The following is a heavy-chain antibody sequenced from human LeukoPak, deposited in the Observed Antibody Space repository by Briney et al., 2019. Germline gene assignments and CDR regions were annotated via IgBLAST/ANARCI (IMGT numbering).Heavy chain of an antibody. CDR1: GCIFISYW. Sequence: GASPQISSKASGCIFISYWIACLRRLPGKGLEWLGSIFPGDSGTRYSPSFHGQVTISADKSTSTASLQLSSLKAADTAMYYCARSLGYCSGGTWYWYYYGMDVWGQGTTVTVSS. V-gene: IGHV5-51*01. CDR3: ARSLGYCSGGTWYWYYYGMDV. J-gene: IGHJ6*02. D-gene: IGHD2-15*01. CDR2: IFPGDSGT.